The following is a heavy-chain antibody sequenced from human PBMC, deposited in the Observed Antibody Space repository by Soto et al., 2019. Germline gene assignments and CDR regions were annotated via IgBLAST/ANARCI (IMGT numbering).Heavy chain of an antibody. CDR1: GFRFSSYA. CDR2: ISGQGGTT. D-gene: IGHD4-4*01. CDR3: AKENDYSIIEYNWFEA. Sequence: EVILLESGGDLVAPGHSLRLSCVASGFRFSSYALTWVRQSPGTGLEWVADISGQGGTTYYADSVKGRFTISRDNSKNTLSLQMTSMRVEDTAVYYCAKENDYSIIEYNWFEAWGPGTLVSVSS. J-gene: IGHJ5*02. V-gene: IGHV3-23*01.